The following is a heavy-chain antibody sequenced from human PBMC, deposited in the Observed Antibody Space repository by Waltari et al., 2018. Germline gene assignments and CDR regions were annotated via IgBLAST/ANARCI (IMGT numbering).Heavy chain of an antibody. D-gene: IGHD6-6*01. CDR1: GFTFTNCE. CDR2: ISSRLNTI. V-gene: IGHV3-48*03. J-gene: IGHJ4*02. CDR3: ATRYGSSSMDY. Sequence: EVQLVESGGGVVQTGGSLRLSCAASGFTFTNCEMNWVRKAPGKGLEWIASISSRLNTIYYADSVKGRFTISRDNAKNSLHLQMNSLRAEDTAVYYCATRYGSSSMDYWGQGTLVTVSS.